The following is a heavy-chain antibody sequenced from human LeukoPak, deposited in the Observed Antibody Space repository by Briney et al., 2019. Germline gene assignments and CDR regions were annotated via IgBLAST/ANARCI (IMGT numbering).Heavy chain of an antibody. CDR2: IYYSGST. Sequence: ASETLSLTCTVSGGSIGSYYWSWMRQPPGKGLEWIGYIYYSGSTNYNTPLKSRVTISVDTSKNQFSLKLSSVTAADTAVYYCGSRRTAMFGVIKGPIDYWGQGTLVTVSS. V-gene: IGHV4-59*12. CDR1: GGSIGSYY. CDR3: GSRRTAMFGVIKGPIDY. D-gene: IGHD3-3*01. J-gene: IGHJ4*02.